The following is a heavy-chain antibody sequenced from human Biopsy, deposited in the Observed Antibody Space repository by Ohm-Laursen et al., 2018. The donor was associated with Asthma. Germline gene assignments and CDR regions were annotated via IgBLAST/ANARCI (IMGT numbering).Heavy chain of an antibody. Sequence: SVSVSCKAPGGTFSNFAISWVRQAPGQGLEWLGGIMTVFGTTNHAQKFQGRVTITADESTSTAYMEVTSLRSEDTAIYYCARCQVGYSSGWSLLLKKIYYSGMDVWGQGTAVTVSS. CDR2: IMTVFGTT. V-gene: IGHV1-69*01. D-gene: IGHD6-19*01. CDR3: ARCQVGYSSGWSLLLKKIYYSGMDV. J-gene: IGHJ6*02. CDR1: GGTFSNFA.